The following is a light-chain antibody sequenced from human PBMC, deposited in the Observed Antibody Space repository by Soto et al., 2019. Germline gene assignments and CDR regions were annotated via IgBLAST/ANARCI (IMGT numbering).Light chain of an antibody. CDR1: NIGSRN. V-gene: IGLV3-9*01. Sequence: SYELTQPLSVSVALGQTARITCGGNNIGSRNVHWYQQKPGQAPVLVIFRDANRPSGIPERFSGSNSGNTATLTISRAQAGDEADYYCQVWDSGIVVFGGGTKLTVL. J-gene: IGLJ2*01. CDR3: QVWDSGIVV. CDR2: RDA.